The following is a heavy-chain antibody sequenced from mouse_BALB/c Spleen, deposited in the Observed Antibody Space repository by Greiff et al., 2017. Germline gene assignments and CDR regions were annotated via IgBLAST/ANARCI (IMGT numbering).Heavy chain of an antibody. Sequence: EVQLQQSGAELVRSGASVKLSCTASGFNIKDHYMHWVKQRPEQGLEWIGWIDPENGDTEYAPKFQGKATMTADTSSNTAYLQLSSLTSEDTAVYYCNPYYYGSSYFDVWGAGTTVTVSS. CDR2: IDPENGDT. J-gene: IGHJ1*01. D-gene: IGHD1-1*01. CDR3: NPYYYGSSYFDV. CDR1: GFNIKDHY. V-gene: IGHV14-4*02.